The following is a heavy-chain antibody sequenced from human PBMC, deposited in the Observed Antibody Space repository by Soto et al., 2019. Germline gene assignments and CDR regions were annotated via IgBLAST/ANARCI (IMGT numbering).Heavy chain of an antibody. CDR2: ISSSSSYT. CDR3: ATYSSSWAFDY. Sequence: GGSLRLSCAASGFTFSDYYMSWIRQAPGKGLEWVSYISSSSSYTNYADSVKGRFTISRDNAKNSLYLQMNSLRAEDTAVYYCATYSSSWAFDYWGQGTLVTVS. V-gene: IGHV3-11*03. D-gene: IGHD6-13*01. J-gene: IGHJ4*02. CDR1: GFTFSDYY.